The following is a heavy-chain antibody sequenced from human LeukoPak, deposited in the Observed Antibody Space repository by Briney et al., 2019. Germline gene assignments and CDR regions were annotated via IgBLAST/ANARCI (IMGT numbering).Heavy chain of an antibody. CDR3: AKDRVSTVTTNYFDY. CDR1: GFTFSSYA. CDR2: ISGSGGTT. J-gene: IGHJ4*02. Sequence: GGSLRLSCAASGFTFSSYAMSWVRQAPGKGLEWVSAISGSGGTTYYGDSVKGQFSISRDNSRDTLYLQMNSLRAEDTAAYYCAKDRVSTVTTNYFDYWGQGTLVIVSS. D-gene: IGHD4-17*01. V-gene: IGHV3-23*01.